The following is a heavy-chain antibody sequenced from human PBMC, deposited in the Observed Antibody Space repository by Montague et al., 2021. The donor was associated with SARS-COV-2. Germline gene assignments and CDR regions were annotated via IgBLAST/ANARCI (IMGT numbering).Heavy chain of an antibody. V-gene: IGHV3-43*01. CDR2: ISWDGGST. Sequence: SLRLSCAASGFTFDDYTMHWVRQAPGKGLEWVSLISWDGGSTYYADSVKGRFTISRDNSKNSLYLQMNSLRTEDTALYYCAKDIQASEDVWESYRGLAFDYWGQGTLVTVSS. CDR1: GFTFDDYT. D-gene: IGHD3-16*01. J-gene: IGHJ4*02. CDR3: AKDIQASEDVWESYRGLAFDY.